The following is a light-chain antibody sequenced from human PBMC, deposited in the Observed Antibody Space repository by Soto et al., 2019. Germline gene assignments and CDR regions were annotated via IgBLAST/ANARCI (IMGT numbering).Light chain of an antibody. CDR3: QQYGSLLRT. J-gene: IGKJ1*01. Sequence: EIVLTQSPGTLSLSPGERATLSCRASQSVSSSYLAWYQQKPGQAPRLLIYGASSRATGIPDRFGGSGSGTDFTLTISRLEPEDFAVYYCQQYGSLLRTFGQGTKVEIK. V-gene: IGKV3-20*01. CDR1: QSVSSSY. CDR2: GAS.